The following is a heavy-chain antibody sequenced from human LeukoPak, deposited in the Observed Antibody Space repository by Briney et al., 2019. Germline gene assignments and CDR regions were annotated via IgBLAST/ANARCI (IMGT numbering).Heavy chain of an antibody. J-gene: IGHJ4*02. Sequence: PSETLSLTCTVSGGSITNYYWSWIRQPAGQGLEWIRRIHISGNTNYNPSLKSRVTMSVDTSKNQFSPKLSSVTAADTAVYYCARDHCSGGSCYFPLDYWGQGTLVTVSS. V-gene: IGHV4-4*07. CDR2: IHISGNT. CDR3: ARDHCSGGSCYFPLDY. D-gene: IGHD2-15*01. CDR1: GGSITNYY.